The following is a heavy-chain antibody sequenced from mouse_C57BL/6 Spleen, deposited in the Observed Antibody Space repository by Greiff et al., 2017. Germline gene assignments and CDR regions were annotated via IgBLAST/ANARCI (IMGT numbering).Heavy chain of an antibody. CDR3: ARSGPSIPGAMDY. CDR1: GYAFSSYW. Sequence: QVQLQQSGAELVKPGASVKIFCKASGYAFSSYWMNWVKQRPGKGLEWIGQIYPGDGDTNYNGKFKGKATLTADKSSSTAYMQLSSLTSEDSAVYFCARSGPSIPGAMDYWGQGTSVTVSS. J-gene: IGHJ4*01. CDR2: IYPGDGDT. D-gene: IGHD3-1*01. V-gene: IGHV1-80*01.